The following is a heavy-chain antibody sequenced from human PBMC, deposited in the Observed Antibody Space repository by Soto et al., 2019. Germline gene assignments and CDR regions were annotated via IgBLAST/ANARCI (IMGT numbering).Heavy chain of an antibody. J-gene: IGHJ4*02. V-gene: IGHV4-59*12. CDR1: GGSITTYY. CDR3: ARGNVVAIDY. Sequence: SETLSLTCSVSGGSITTYYWSWIRQPPGKGLEWIGYMFYSGSTNYNPSLKSRVTISVDTSKNQFSLKLSSVTAADTAVYYCARGNVVAIDYWGQGTLVTVS. CDR2: MFYSGST. D-gene: IGHD2-21*01.